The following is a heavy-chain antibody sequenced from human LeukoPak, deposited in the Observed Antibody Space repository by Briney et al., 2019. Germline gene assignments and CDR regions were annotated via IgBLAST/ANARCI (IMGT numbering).Heavy chain of an antibody. V-gene: IGHV3-48*01. CDR3: ARAGALDILGRAAPYYYYMDV. CDR2: IRSSSSTI. D-gene: IGHD3-9*01. Sequence: PGGSLRLSCAASGFTFSSYSMNWVRQAPGKGLEWVSYIRSSSSTIYYADSVKGRFTISRDNAKTSLYLQMNSLRAEDTAVYYCARAGALDILGRAAPYYYYMDVWGKGTTVTVSS. CDR1: GFTFSSYS. J-gene: IGHJ6*03.